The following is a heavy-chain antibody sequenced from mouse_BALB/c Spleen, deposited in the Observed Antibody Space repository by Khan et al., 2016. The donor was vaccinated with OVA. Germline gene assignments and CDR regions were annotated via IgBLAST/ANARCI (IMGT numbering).Heavy chain of an antibody. CDR3: ARDGSRYNYAMDY. J-gene: IGHJ4*01. CDR1: GYSITSDYA. D-gene: IGHD2-3*01. CDR2: INYSGST. Sequence: EVKLEESGPGLVNPSQSLSLTCTVTGYSITSDYAWNWIRQFPGNKLEWMGYINYSGSTNYNPALKSRISITRDTSKNQFFLQLNSVTTEDTATYYYARDGSRYNYAMDYWGQGTSVTVSS. V-gene: IGHV3-2*02.